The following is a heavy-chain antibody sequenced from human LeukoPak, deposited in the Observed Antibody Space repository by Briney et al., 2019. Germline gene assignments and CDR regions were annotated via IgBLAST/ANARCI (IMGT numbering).Heavy chain of an antibody. CDR3: ARVGGYNDAFDI. CDR2: IYYSGST. Sequence: SETLSLTCTVSGCSISRYYWSWIRQPPGKGLEGIAYIYYSGSTNYNPSLKSRVTISLDTSKNQFFLKLGSVTAADTAIYYRARVGGYNDAFDIWGQGTMVTVSS. V-gene: IGHV4-59*01. D-gene: IGHD5-24*01. CDR1: GCSISRYY. J-gene: IGHJ3*02.